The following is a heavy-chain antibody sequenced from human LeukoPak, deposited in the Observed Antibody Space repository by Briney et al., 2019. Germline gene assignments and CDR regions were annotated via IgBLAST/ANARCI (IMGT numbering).Heavy chain of an antibody. CDR1: GGSISSYY. J-gene: IGHJ4*02. CDR2: IYTSGST. CDR3: ARDHPPHGPHYLDY. V-gene: IGHV4-4*07. Sequence: SETLSLTCTVSGGSISSYYWSWIRQPAGKGLEWIGRIYTSGSTNYNPSLKSRVTMSVDTSKNQFSLKLSSVTAADTAVYYCARDHPPHGPHYLDYWGQGTLVTVSS.